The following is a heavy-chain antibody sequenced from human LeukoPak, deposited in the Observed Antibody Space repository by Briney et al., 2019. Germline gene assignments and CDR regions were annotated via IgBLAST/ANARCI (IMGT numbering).Heavy chain of an antibody. V-gene: IGHV4-34*01. CDR2: INHSGST. CDR3: ARHGFTISYWFDP. Sequence: PSETLSLTCAVYGGSLSGYYWSWIRQPPGKGLEWIGEINHSGSTNYNPSLKSRVTISVDTSKNQLSLKLSSVTAADTAVYYCARHGFTISYWFDPWGQGTLVTVSS. CDR1: GGSLSGYY. J-gene: IGHJ5*02. D-gene: IGHD3-3*01.